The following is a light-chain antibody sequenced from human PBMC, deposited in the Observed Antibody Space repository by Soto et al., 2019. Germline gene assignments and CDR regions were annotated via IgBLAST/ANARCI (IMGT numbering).Light chain of an antibody. J-gene: IGKJ1*01. Sequence: EIVLTQSPGTLSLSPGERATLSCRASQSVSSSYLAGYQQKPGQAPRLLIYGASSRATGIPDRFSGSGSGTDFTLTISRLEPEDCAVYYCQQYGSSPGTCGQGTKVEIK. CDR3: QQYGSSPGT. V-gene: IGKV3-20*01. CDR2: GAS. CDR1: QSVSSSY.